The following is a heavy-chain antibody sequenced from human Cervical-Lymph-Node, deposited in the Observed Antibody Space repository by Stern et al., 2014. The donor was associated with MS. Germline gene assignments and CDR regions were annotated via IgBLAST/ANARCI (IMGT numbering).Heavy chain of an antibody. CDR3: ARGPYNRDFFEY. CDR1: GGTFSRYG. V-gene: IGHV1-69*01. CDR2: IIPVGGTA. J-gene: IGHJ4*02. Sequence: QMQLVQSGAEVRKPGSSVKVSCKASGGTFSRYGISWVRQAPGQGLEWMGGIIPVGGTADYAEQFQGRVTITADGSTSTAYMELSSLTSADTAVYYCARGPYNRDFFEYWGQGTLVTVSS. D-gene: IGHD1-1*01.